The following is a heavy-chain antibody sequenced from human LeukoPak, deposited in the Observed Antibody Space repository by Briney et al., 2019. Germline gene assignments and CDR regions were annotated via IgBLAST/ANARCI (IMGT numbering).Heavy chain of an antibody. CDR1: GGSVSSDSSY. CDR2: IHHSGGT. J-gene: IGHJ4*02. Sequence: SETLSLTCTVSGGSVSSDSSYWSWIRQPPGKGLEWIGYIHHSGGTNYNPSLKNRVTISVDTSKNQFSLKLNSVAAADTAVYYCARDVYDRSGYSGFDYWGQGTLVTVSS. V-gene: IGHV4-61*01. D-gene: IGHD3-22*01. CDR3: ARDVYDRSGYSGFDY.